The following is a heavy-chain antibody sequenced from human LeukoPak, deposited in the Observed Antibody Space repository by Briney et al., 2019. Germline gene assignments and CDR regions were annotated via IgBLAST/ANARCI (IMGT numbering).Heavy chain of an antibody. CDR3: ARAQRWLPLDY. CDR1: GYTFNSYG. CDR2: ISAYNGNT. J-gene: IGHJ4*02. V-gene: IGHV1-18*01. Sequence: ASVTVSCKASGYTFNSYGITWVRQSPGQGLEWMGWISAYNGNTIYAQRLQGRVTMTTDTTTSTAYMELRSLTSDDTAIYYCARAQRWLPLDYWGQGTLVTVSS. D-gene: IGHD5-24*01.